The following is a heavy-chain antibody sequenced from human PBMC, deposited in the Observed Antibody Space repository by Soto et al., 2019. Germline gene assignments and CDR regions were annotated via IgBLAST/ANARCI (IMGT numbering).Heavy chain of an antibody. Sequence: EVQLLESGGGLVQHGGSLRLSCEAAGFTFSSYAMSWVRQAPGKGLEWVSDISGSGGSTYYEDSVKGRFTISRDNSKNTLYLQINSLRAEDTAGYYCYVVQADTANWCDPWGHGTLVTVSS. J-gene: IGHJ5*02. CDR3: YVVQADTANWCDP. D-gene: IGHD2-2*01. CDR1: GFTFSSYA. V-gene: IGHV3-23*01. CDR2: ISGSGGST.